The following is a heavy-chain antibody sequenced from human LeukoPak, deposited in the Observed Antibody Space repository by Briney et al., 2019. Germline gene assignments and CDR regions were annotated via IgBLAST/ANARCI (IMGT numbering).Heavy chain of an antibody. V-gene: IGHV3-23*01. Sequence: GGSLRLSCAASGFTFSSSAMSWVRQAPGKGLEWVSSITAAGGGANYPDSVKGRFTISRDNSKNTLYLQMNSLRAEDTAVYYCARDLDCSSTSCTYYFDYWGQGTLVTVSS. CDR2: ITAAGGGA. CDR3: ARDLDCSSTSCTYYFDY. D-gene: IGHD2-2*01. CDR1: GFTFSSSA. J-gene: IGHJ4*02.